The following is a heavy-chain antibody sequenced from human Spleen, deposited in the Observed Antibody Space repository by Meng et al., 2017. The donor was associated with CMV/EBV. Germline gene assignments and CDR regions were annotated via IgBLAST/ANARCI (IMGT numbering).Heavy chain of an antibody. J-gene: IGHJ4*02. CDR2: IGGSGGST. CDR3: AKGYIRSPSYFDY. D-gene: IGHD3-16*02. V-gene: IGHV3-23*01. Sequence: GESLKISCAASGFTFSSYAMIWVRQAPGKGLDWVSAIGGSGGSTYYADSVKGRFTISGDNSKNTLYLQMNSLRADDTAVYYCAKGYIRSPSYFDYWGQGTLVTVSS. CDR1: GFTFSSYA.